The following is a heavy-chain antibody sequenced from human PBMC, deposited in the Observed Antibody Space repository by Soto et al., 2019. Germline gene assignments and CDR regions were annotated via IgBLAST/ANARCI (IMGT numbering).Heavy chain of an antibody. V-gene: IGHV3-30*18. D-gene: IGHD3-22*01. J-gene: IGHJ6*02. CDR3: AKAMGGYYYDSSGYSSYYGMDV. CDR1: GFTFSRYG. Sequence: GTPLRLSCAASGFTFSRYGMHSVRQAPGKVLAWVAFISYDGSNKYYADSVKGRFTISRDNSKNTLYLQMNSLRAEDTDVYYCAKAMGGYYYDSSGYSSYYGMDVWGQGTTVTVSS. CDR2: ISYDGSNK.